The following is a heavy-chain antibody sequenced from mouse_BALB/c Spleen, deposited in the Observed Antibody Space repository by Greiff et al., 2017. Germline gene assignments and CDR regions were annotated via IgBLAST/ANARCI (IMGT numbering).Heavy chain of an antibody. CDR1: GFSFSSFG. V-gene: IGHV5-17*02. CDR2: IRSGSSTI. D-gene: IGHD1-1*01. J-gene: IGHJ2*01. Sequence: EVQLVESGGGLVQPGGSRKLSCAASGFSFSSFGMHWVRQAPEKGLEWVAYIRSGSSTIYYADTVKGRFTISRDNPKNTLFLQMTSLRSEDTAMYYCARCPYVSSSFDYWGQGTTLTVSS. CDR3: ARCPYVSSSFDY.